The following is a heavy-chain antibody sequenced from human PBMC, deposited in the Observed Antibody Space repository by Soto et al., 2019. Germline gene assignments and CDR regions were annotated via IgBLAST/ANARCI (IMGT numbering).Heavy chain of an antibody. CDR3: ASFYGAGYSYGLYYFDY. Sequence: SETLSLTCTASGGSISSGDYYWSWIRQPPGKGLEWIGYIYYSGSTYYNPSLKSRVTISVDTSKNQFSLKLSSVTAADTAVYYCASFYGAGYSYGLYYFDYWGQGTLVTVSS. J-gene: IGHJ4*02. V-gene: IGHV4-30-4*01. CDR2: IYYSGST. CDR1: GGSISSGDYY. D-gene: IGHD5-18*01.